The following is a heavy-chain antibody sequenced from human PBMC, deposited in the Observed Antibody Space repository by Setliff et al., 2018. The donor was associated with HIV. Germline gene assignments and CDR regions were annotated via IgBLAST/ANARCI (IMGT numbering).Heavy chain of an antibody. Sequence: SETLSLTCTVSGGSIRSSSFYWGWIRQPPGKGLEWIGSIYYSGSTYYNVSLKSRVIISVDTSKNQFSLKLNSMTAADTAIYYCARHRAVAGANYFDFWGQGTLVTVSS. CDR1: GGSIRSSSFY. J-gene: IGHJ4*02. CDR2: IYYSGST. V-gene: IGHV4-39*01. CDR3: ARHRAVAGANYFDF. D-gene: IGHD6-19*01.